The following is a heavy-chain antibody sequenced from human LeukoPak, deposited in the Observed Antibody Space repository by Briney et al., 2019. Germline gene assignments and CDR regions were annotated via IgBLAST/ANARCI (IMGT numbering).Heavy chain of an antibody. D-gene: IGHD3-16*01. V-gene: IGHV3-7*01. J-gene: IGHJ5*02. CDR2: IKQDGSEK. CDR3: VRDGGTDWYDP. Sequence: PGGSLRLSCAASGFSVSDDWMTWVRQAPGKGLEWVANIKQDGSEKTYVDSVKGRFTISRDNAKNSLYLQMNSLRVEDTAMYYCVRDGGTDWYDPWGQGTLVTVFS. CDR1: GFSVSDDW.